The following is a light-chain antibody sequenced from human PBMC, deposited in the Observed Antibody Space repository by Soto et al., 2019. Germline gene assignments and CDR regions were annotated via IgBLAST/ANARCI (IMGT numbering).Light chain of an antibody. J-gene: IGLJ1*01. CDR1: SSNFGAGFA. V-gene: IGLV1-40*01. Sequence: QSVLTQPPSVSGAPGQWVTISCTGSSSNFGAGFAVHWYQHLPGTAPKLLISDNNSRPSGVPARFSGSKSGTSASLTIAGLQAEDEAHDYCQSYDGSLSGYVFGTGTKLTVL. CDR2: DNN. CDR3: QSYDGSLSGYV.